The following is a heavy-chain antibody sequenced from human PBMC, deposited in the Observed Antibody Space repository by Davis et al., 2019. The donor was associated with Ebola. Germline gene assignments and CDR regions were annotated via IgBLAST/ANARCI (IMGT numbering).Heavy chain of an antibody. D-gene: IGHD6-6*01. V-gene: IGHV3-64*01. J-gene: IGHJ6*02. CDR3: ARSSIAARPGYYYGMDV. CDR1: GFTFSSYA. Sequence: GESLKISCAASGFTFSSYAMHWVRQAPGKGLEYVSAISSNGGSTYYANSVKGRFTISRDNSKNTLYLQMGSLRAEDMAVYYCARSSIAARPGYYYGMDVWGQGTTVTVSS. CDR2: ISSNGGST.